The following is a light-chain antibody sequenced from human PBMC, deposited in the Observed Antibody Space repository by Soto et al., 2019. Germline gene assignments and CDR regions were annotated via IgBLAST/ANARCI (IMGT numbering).Light chain of an antibody. CDR2: DVT. CDR1: SADIGVADF. J-gene: IGLJ1*01. CDR3: CSYADTSVYV. V-gene: IGLV2-11*01. Sequence: QSVLTQPRSVSGSLGQSVTISCTGTSADIGVADFVSWYQQHPGKAPKLMVYDVTVRPSGVPDRFSGSKSGNTASLTISGLQAEDEADYFCCSYADTSVYVFGTGTKVTVL.